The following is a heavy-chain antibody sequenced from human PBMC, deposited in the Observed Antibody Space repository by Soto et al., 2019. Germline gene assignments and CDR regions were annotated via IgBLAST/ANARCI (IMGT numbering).Heavy chain of an antibody. V-gene: IGHV4-34*01. CDR1: GGSFSGYD. J-gene: IGHJ6*02. CDR3: ASLPTLRYFDWLLEGSKRYYYGMDV. CDR2: INHSGST. Sequence: SETLSLTCAVYGGSFSGYDWTWIRQPPGTGLEWIGEINHSGSTNYNPSLKSRVTISVDTSKNQFSLKLTSVTAADTAVYYCASLPTLRYFDWLLEGSKRYYYGMDVWGQGTTVTVSS. D-gene: IGHD3-9*01.